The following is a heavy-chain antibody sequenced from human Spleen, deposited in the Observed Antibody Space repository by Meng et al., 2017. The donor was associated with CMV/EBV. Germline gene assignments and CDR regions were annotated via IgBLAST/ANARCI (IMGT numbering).Heavy chain of an antibody. CDR2: ISNNVGTT. V-gene: IGHV3-64*02. Sequence: GGSLRLSCAASGFIFSNYAMHWVRQAPGKGLEYVAAISNNVGTTYYAESVKGRFTISRDNYKNTLYLQMGSLRVDDTAVYYCASSLFRWSYYIGYWGQGTVVTVSS. J-gene: IGHJ4*02. D-gene: IGHD1-26*01. CDR3: ASSLFRWSYYIGY. CDR1: GFIFSNYA.